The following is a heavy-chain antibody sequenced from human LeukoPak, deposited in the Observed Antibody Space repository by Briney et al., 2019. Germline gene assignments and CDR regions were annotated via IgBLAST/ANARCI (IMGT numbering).Heavy chain of an antibody. Sequence: PGRSLRLSCTASGFTFGDHAMSWVRQAPGKGLEWVGFIRSKAYGGTTEYAASVKGRFTISRDDSKSIAYLQMNSLKTEDTAVYYCTRGVEMATVLIDYWGQGTLVTVSS. D-gene: IGHD5-24*01. J-gene: IGHJ4*02. CDR2: IRSKAYGGTT. CDR1: GFTFGDHA. CDR3: TRGVEMATVLIDY. V-gene: IGHV3-49*04.